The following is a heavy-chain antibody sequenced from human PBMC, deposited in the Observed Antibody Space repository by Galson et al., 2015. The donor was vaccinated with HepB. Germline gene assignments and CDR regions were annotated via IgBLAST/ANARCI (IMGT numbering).Heavy chain of an antibody. Sequence: SLRLSCAASGFTFSDYYMSWIRQAPGKGLEWVSYISSSSSYTNYADSVKGRFTISRDNAKNSLYLQMNSLRAEDTAVYYCARDLSGYCSGGSCPAPNDAFDIWGQGTMVTVSS. D-gene: IGHD2-15*01. CDR1: GFTFSDYY. CDR2: ISSSSSYT. V-gene: IGHV3-11*05. CDR3: ARDLSGYCSGGSCPAPNDAFDI. J-gene: IGHJ3*02.